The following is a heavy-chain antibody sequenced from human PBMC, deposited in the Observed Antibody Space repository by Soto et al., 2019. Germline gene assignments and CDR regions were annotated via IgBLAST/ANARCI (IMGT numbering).Heavy chain of an antibody. J-gene: IGHJ4*02. D-gene: IGHD1-26*01. CDR1: GFSFSNDW. Sequence: GASLRPSCEASGFSFSNDWMHWVRQAPGKGLVWVSSLSSVGNTADYADSVKGRFTISRDNARNTLYLQMNGLGAEDTAIYYCVRGKYSGSYFFDYWGQGTLVTVSS. CDR2: LSSVGNTA. V-gene: IGHV3-74*01. CDR3: VRGKYSGSYFFDY.